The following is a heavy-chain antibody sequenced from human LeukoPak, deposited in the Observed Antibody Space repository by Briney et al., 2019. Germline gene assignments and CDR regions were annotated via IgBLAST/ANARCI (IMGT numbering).Heavy chain of an antibody. J-gene: IGHJ3*02. CDR2: ITGSSSTI. D-gene: IGHD3-9*01. CDR3: AKGGYFDWLYAFDI. Sequence: GGSLRLSCAASGFTFSDFNMNWVRQAPGKGLEWVSYITGSSSTIYYADSVKGRFTISRDNSKNTLYLQMNSLRAEDTAVYYCAKGGYFDWLYAFDIWGQGTMVTVSS. V-gene: IGHV3-48*01. CDR1: GFTFSDFN.